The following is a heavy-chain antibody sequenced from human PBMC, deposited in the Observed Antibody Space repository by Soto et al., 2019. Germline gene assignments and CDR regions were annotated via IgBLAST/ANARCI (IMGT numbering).Heavy chain of an antibody. J-gene: IGHJ3*02. D-gene: IGHD1-1*01. CDR1: GFIFSTYA. Sequence: EVQLLESGGGLVQPGGSLRLSCAASGFIFSTYAMSWVRQGPGKGLEWVSVIGGEAVSTNCADSVKGRCTVSRDNSKNAVYLQLDSLRDDDTAVYYCAKDSTSYNGVYDPFDIWGRGTMVTVSS. CDR2: IGGEAVST. CDR3: AKDSTSYNGVYDPFDI. V-gene: IGHV3-23*01.